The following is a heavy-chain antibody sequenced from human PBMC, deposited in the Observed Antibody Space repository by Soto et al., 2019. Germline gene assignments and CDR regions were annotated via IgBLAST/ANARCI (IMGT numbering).Heavy chain of an antibody. CDR1: GFYFSTYW. CDR3: AGTYEWY. Sequence: GGSLRLSCAASGFYFSTYWMSWVRQAPGKGLEWVSDIKPDGSERRYVDSVRGRFTISRDNATHSLYLQMTSLSADDTAVYYCAGTYEWYWGQGTMVTVCS. V-gene: IGHV3-7*01. D-gene: IGHD3-3*01. J-gene: IGHJ4*02. CDR2: IKPDGSER.